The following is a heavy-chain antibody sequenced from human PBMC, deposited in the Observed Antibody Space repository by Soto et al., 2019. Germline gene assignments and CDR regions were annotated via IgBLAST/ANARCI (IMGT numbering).Heavy chain of an antibody. D-gene: IGHD2-15*01. V-gene: IGHV1-69*01. CDR3: AREGPPDIAWFDP. Sequence: QVQLVQSGAEVKKPWSSVKVSCKASGDTFSIYTISWVRQAPGQGLEWMGGSANSAQKFQGRLTVTAYESTSTVYLELSSLTSEDTAVYYCAREGPPDIAWFDPWGQGTLVSVSS. CDR1: GDTFSIYT. CDR2: SA. J-gene: IGHJ5*02.